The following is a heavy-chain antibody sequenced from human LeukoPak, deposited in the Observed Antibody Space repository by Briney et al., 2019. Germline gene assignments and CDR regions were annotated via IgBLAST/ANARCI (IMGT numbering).Heavy chain of an antibody. CDR1: GFTLRSYG. CDR2: ISYDGSNK. CDR3: ARGGHDPGIPFDI. Sequence: PGRSLRLSCAASGFTLRSYGIHWVRQAPGKGLEWVALISYDGSNKYYAGSVKGRFTISRDNAKNSLYLQMNSLRADDTAVYYCARGGHDPGIPFDIWGQGTMVTVSS. D-gene: IGHD1-1*01. J-gene: IGHJ3*02. V-gene: IGHV3-30-3*01.